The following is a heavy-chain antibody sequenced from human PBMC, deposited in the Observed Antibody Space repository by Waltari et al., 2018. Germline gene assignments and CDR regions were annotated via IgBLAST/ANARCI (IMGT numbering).Heavy chain of an antibody. CDR2: INHSGST. J-gene: IGHJ4*02. CDR1: GGSFSGYY. Sequence: QVQLQQWGAGLLKPSETLSLTCAVYGGSFSGYYWSWIRQPPGKGLEWIGEINHSGSTNYNPSLKSRVTISVDTSKNQFSLKLSSVTAADTAVYYCARDPDRIAAAGTEDYWGQGTLVTVSS. CDR3: ARDPDRIAAAGTEDY. D-gene: IGHD6-13*01. V-gene: IGHV4-34*01.